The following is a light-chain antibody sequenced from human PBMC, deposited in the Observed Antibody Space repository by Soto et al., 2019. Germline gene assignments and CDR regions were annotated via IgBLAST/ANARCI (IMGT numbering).Light chain of an antibody. Sequence: ILLTQYPPTLSLSPGERATLSCRASQSVSSYLAWYQQKPGQAPRLLIYDASNWATGIPARFSGSGSGTDFTLTISGLEPEDFAVYYCQQRSNWPPTFGQGTKVDI. J-gene: IGKJ1*01. CDR2: DAS. CDR3: QQRSNWPPT. CDR1: QSVSSY. V-gene: IGKV3-11*01.